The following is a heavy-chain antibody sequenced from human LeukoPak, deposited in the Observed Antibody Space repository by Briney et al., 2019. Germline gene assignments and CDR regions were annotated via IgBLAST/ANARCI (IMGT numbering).Heavy chain of an antibody. D-gene: IGHD3-3*01. CDR3: ARTYYDFWSGYWKNNWFDP. Sequence: SETLSLTCAVYGGSFSGYYWSWIRQPPGKGLEWIGEINHSGSTNYNPSLKSRVTISVDTSKNQFSLKLSSVTAADTAVYYCARTYYDFWSGYWKNNWFDPWGQGTPVTVSS. CDR1: GGSFSGYY. CDR2: INHSGST. J-gene: IGHJ5*02. V-gene: IGHV4-34*01.